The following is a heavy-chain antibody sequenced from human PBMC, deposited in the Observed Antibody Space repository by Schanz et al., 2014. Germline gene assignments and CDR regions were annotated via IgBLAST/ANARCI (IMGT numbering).Heavy chain of an antibody. Sequence: QVQLVQSGSELKKPGASMKVSCKASGRTFIVYHVLHWVRQAPGQGLEWMGRIGGSDGNTNFSQKFQGRVTMTTDTSTSTVYMELRSLTSDDTAVYYCARFNSGSHSPPYYYYGMDVWGQGTTVTVSS. CDR3: ARFNSGSHSPPYYYYGMDV. CDR2: IGGSDGNT. V-gene: IGHV1-18*01. D-gene: IGHD1-26*01. CDR1: GRTFIVYHV. J-gene: IGHJ6*02.